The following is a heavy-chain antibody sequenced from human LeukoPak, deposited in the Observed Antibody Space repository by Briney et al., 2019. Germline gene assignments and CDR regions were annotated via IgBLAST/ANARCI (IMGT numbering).Heavy chain of an antibody. Sequence: GGSLILSCAASGFTLKLYWMHWVRQVPGKVAVWVSRTNDDGSATRYANSVKDQFTLSRDNAWNMVLLQMTSLRPEDTAIYYCIRGSPSTWSWGQGTLVTVSS. CDR2: TNDDGSAT. CDR1: GFTLKLYW. J-gene: IGHJ5*02. V-gene: IGHV3-74*01. D-gene: IGHD2-15*01. CDR3: IRGSPSTWS.